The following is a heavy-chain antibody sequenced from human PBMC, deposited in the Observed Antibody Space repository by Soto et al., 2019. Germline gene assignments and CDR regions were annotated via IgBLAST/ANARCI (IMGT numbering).Heavy chain of an antibody. CDR1: GFTFTIYS. CDR3: AKEVIAARPYYFDH. J-gene: IGHJ4*02. D-gene: IGHD2-21*01. CDR2: ISASGAYT. V-gene: IGHV3-23*01. Sequence: PAESLTLSWAVSGFTFTIYSASWASQPPGKGMEWVATISASGAYTFYADSVMGRFTISRDNSQNTLFLHMRSRRAGDTATYYCAKEVIAARPYYFDHWGQGTLVTVSS.